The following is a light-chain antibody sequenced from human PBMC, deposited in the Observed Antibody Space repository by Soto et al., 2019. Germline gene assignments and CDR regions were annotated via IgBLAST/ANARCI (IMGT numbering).Light chain of an antibody. CDR1: SSDVGAYKY. V-gene: IGLV2-14*01. J-gene: IGLJ1*01. CDR2: EVS. CDR3: QTSDSGLFGLI. Sequence: QSALTQPASVSGSPGQSVTISCTGTSSDVGAYKYVSWYQQHPGKAPKLMIYEVSNRPSGVSNRFSGSKSGNTASLTISGLQADDEADYYCQTSDSGLFGLIFGTGTKVTVL.